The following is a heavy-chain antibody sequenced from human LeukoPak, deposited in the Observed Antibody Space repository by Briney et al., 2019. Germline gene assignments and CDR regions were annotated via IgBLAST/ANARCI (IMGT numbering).Heavy chain of an antibody. D-gene: IGHD3-3*01. V-gene: IGHV1-18*01. J-gene: IGHJ4*02. CDR3: ARGPLITIFGVELPFDY. Sequence: GASVKVSCKASGYTFTSYGISWVRQAPGQGLEWMGWISAYNGNTNYAQKLQGRVTMTTDTSTSTAYMELRSLRSDDTAVYYCARGPLITIFGVELPFDYWGQGTLVTVSS. CDR1: GYTFTSYG. CDR2: ISAYNGNT.